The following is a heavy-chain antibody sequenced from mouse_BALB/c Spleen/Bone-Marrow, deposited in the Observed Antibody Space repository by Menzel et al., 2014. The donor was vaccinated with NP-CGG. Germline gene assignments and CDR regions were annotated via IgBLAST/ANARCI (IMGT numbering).Heavy chain of an antibody. CDR3: ARWEYHAMDY. D-gene: IGHD4-1*01. V-gene: IGHV14-3*02. CDR2: IDPANGNT. Sequence: VQLQQSGAELVKPGDSVKLSCTASGFNIKDTYMHWVKQRPEQGLEWIGRIDPANGNTKYDPKFQGKATITADTSSNTAYLQLSSLTSEDTAVYYCARWEYHAMDYWGQGTSVTVSS. CDR1: GFNIKDTY. J-gene: IGHJ4*01.